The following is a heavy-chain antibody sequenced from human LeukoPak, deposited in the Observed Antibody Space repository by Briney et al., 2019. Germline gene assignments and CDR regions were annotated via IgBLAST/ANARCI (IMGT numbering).Heavy chain of an antibody. CDR2: IIPILGIA. Sequence: VASVNVSCKASGGTFSSYAISWVRQAPGQGLEWMGRIIPILGIANYAQKFQGRVTITADKSTSTAYMELSSLRSEDTAVYYCARDLLGYSFDYWGQGTLVTVSS. CDR3: ARDLLGYSFDY. J-gene: IGHJ4*02. V-gene: IGHV1-69*04. CDR1: GGTFSSYA. D-gene: IGHD5-18*01.